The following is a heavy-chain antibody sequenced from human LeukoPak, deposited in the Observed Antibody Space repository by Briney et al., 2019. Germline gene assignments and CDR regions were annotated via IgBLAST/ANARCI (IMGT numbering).Heavy chain of an antibody. CDR1: GGSFSGYY. J-gene: IGHJ4*02. V-gene: IGHV4-34*01. CDR2: INHSGST. D-gene: IGHD3-3*01. Sequence: SETLSLTCAVYGGSFSGYYWSWIRQPPGKGLEWIGEINHSGSTNYNPSLKSRVTISVDTSKNQFSLKLSSVTAADTAVYYCARGRYSQYYDFSSGYPTYFDYWGQGTLVTVSS. CDR3: ARGRYSQYYDFSSGYPTYFDY.